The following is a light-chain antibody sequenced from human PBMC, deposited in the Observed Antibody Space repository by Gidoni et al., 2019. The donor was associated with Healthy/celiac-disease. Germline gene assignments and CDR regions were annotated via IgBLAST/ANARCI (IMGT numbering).Light chain of an antibody. CDR2: GAS. J-gene: IGKJ1*01. V-gene: IGKV3-20*01. CDR1: QSVSSSY. Sequence: EIVFTQSPGPLSLSPGERATLSCRASQSVSSSYLAWYQQKPGQAPRLLIDGASSRATGIPDRFSGSGSGTDFTLTISRLEPEDFAVYYCQQYGSSPWTFGQGTKVEIK. CDR3: QQYGSSPWT.